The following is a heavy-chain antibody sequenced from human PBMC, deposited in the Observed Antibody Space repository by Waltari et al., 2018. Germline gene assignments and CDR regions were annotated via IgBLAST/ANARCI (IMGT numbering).Heavy chain of an antibody. V-gene: IGHV4-4*07. D-gene: IGHD6-6*01. CDR3: ARVRWGIAARLGAFDI. J-gene: IGHJ3*02. Sequence: QVQLQESGPGLVKPSETLSLTCTVSGGSISSYYWSWIRQPAGKGLEWIGRIYTSGSTNYNPSLKSRVTMSVDTSKNQFSRKLSSVTAADTAVYYCARVRWGIAARLGAFDIWGQGTMVTVSS. CDR2: IYTSGST. CDR1: GGSISSYY.